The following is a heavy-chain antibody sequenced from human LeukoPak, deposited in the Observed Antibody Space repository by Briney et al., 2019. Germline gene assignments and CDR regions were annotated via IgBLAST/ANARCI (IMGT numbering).Heavy chain of an antibody. CDR2: IYHSGST. V-gene: IGHV4-38-2*01. CDR1: GYSLSSGYY. CDR3: ARHRVWKGYYFDY. Sequence: PSETLSLTCAVSGYSLSSGYYWGWIRQPPGKGLEWIGSIYHSGSTYYNPSLKSRVTISVDTSKNQFSLKLSSVTAADTAVYYCARHRVWKGYYFDYWGQGTLVTVSS. J-gene: IGHJ4*02. D-gene: IGHD3-16*01.